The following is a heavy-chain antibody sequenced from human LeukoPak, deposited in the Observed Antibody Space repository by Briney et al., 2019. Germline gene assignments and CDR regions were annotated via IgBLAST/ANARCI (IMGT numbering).Heavy chain of an antibody. V-gene: IGHV6-1*01. D-gene: IGHD6-19*01. CDR3: ARDLSGPSQWLGEAFDI. CDR2: TYYRSKWYN. Sequence: SQTLSLTCAISGDSVSSNSAAWNWIRQSPSRGLEWLGRTYYRSKWYNDYAVSVKSRITINPDTSKNQFSLQLNSVTPEDTAVYYCARDLSGPSQWLGEAFDIWGQGTMVTVSS. CDR1: GDSVSSNSAA. J-gene: IGHJ3*02.